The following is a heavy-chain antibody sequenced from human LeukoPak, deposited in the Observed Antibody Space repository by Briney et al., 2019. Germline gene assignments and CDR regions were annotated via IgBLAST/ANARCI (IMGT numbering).Heavy chain of an antibody. Sequence: HPGGSLRLSCAASGFTFSSYAMSWVRQAPGKGLEWVSAISGSGGSTYYADSVKGRFTISRDNSKNTLYLQMNSLRAEDTAVYYCAKTGYYYDSSGYYPSRPYYYYGMDVWGQGTTVTVSS. CDR1: GFTFSSYA. V-gene: IGHV3-23*01. CDR2: ISGSGGST. CDR3: AKTGYYYDSSGYYPSRPYYYYGMDV. D-gene: IGHD3-22*01. J-gene: IGHJ6*02.